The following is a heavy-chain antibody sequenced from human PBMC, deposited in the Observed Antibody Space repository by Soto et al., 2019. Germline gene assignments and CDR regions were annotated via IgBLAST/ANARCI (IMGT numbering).Heavy chain of an antibody. V-gene: IGHV1-18*04. CDR3: GTDSSSSSIWFDP. Sequence: ASVKVSCKASGYSFTGHGISWVRQAPGQGLEWMGWVSGYNGITDIAQKFQGRVTMTIETSTNTAYMELRSLRSDDTAVYFCGTDSSSSSIWFDPWGQGTQVTVSS. CDR2: VSGYNGIT. J-gene: IGHJ5*02. CDR1: GYSFTGHG. D-gene: IGHD6-6*01.